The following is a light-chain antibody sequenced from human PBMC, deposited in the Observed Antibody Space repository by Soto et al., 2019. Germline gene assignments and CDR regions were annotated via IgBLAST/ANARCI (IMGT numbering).Light chain of an antibody. Sequence: DIPMTQSPSSLSASVGDRITITCQASQDIRNHLNWYQQKPGKAPKILIYDASNLEAGVPSRFGGSGSRTDFTFTISSLHPEDIATYYCQQYLNVLTFGGGTKVEIK. V-gene: IGKV1-33*01. CDR3: QQYLNVLT. CDR1: QDIRNH. CDR2: DAS. J-gene: IGKJ4*01.